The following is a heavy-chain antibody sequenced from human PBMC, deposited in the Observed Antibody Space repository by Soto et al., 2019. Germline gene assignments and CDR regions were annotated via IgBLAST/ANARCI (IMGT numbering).Heavy chain of an antibody. CDR1: GYSFTSYW. V-gene: IGHV5-51*01. D-gene: IGHD1-7*01. CDR3: AKSGDHRVELHHYYMDV. J-gene: IGHJ6*03. CDR2: IYPGDSDT. Sequence: GESLKISCKGSGYSFTSYWIGWVRQMPGKGLEWMGIIYPGDSDTRYSPSFQGQVTISADKSISTAYLQWSSLKASDTAMYYCAKSGDHRVELHHYYMDVWGKGTTVTVSS.